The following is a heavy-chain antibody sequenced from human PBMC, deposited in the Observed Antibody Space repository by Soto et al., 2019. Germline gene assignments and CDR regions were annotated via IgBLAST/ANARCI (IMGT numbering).Heavy chain of an antibody. CDR1: GLSIDRGAYS. Sequence: PSETLSLTCTVSGLSIDRGAYSWSWIRQPPGKGLEWVGSISQGGDTYYNPSLTGRVTISVDRPRNQFSLNLTSVTAADTAVYYCARGGLRITMTPVVWGQGTMVTVSS. V-gene: IGHV4-30-2*01. J-gene: IGHJ3*01. CDR2: ISQGGDT. CDR3: ARGGLRITMTPVV. D-gene: IGHD3-22*01.